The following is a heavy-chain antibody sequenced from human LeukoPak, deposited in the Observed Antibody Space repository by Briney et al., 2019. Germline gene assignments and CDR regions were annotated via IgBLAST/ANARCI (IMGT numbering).Heavy chain of an antibody. V-gene: IGHV4-30-2*01. Sequence: SQTLSLTCAVSGGSISSGGYSWSWIRQPPGKGLEWIGYIYHSGSTYYNPSLKSRVTISVDRSKNQFSLKLSSVTAADTAVYYCARDRTAAALYYFDYWGQGTLVTVSS. J-gene: IGHJ4*02. CDR2: IYHSGST. CDR3: ARDRTAAALYYFDY. CDR1: GGSISSGGYS. D-gene: IGHD6-13*01.